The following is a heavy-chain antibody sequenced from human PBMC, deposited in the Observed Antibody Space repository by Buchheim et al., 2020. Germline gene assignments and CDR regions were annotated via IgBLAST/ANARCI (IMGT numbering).Heavy chain of an antibody. CDR2: IIPIFGTA. CDR3: AIVKYYYDSSGYYYYYYGMDV. V-gene: IGHV1-69*01. J-gene: IGHJ6*02. Sequence: QVQLVQSGAEVKKPGSSVKVSCKASGGTFSSYAISWVRQAPGQGLEWMGGIIPIFGTANYAQKFQGRVTITADESTSTAYMELSSLRSEDTAVYYCAIVKYYYDSSGYYYYYYGMDVGGQGTT. CDR1: GGTFSSYA. D-gene: IGHD3-22*01.